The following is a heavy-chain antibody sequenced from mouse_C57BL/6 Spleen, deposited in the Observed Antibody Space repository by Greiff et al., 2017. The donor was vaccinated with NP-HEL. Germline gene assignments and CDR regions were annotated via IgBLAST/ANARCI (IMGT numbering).Heavy chain of an antibody. CDR2: IRNKANGYTT. V-gene: IGHV7-3*01. CDR1: GFTFTDYY. CDR3: ARYPDGYWYFDV. D-gene: IGHD2-3*01. J-gene: IGHJ1*03. Sequence: EVHLVESGGGLVQPGGSLSLSCAASGFTFTDYYMSWVRQPPGKALEWLGFIRNKANGYTTEYSASVKGRFTISRDNSQSILYLQMNALRAEDSATYYCARYPDGYWYFDVWGTGTTVTVSS.